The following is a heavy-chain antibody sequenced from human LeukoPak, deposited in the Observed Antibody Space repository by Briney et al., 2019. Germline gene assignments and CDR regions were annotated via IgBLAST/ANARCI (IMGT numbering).Heavy chain of an antibody. CDR2: ISDDGRNK. Sequence: GGSLRLSCAASGFSFISYGMHWVRQAPGKGLEWVGVISDDGRNKNYADSVKGRFTISRDNSKDTLYLQMNSLRAEDTAVYYCATGIAAAGTLGDWYFDLWGRGTLVTVSS. V-gene: IGHV3-30*03. CDR1: GFSFISYG. CDR3: ATGIAAAGTLGDWYFDL. J-gene: IGHJ2*01. D-gene: IGHD6-13*01.